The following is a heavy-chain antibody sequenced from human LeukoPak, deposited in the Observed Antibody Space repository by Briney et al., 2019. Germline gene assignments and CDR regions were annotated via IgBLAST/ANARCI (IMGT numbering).Heavy chain of an antibody. D-gene: IGHD2-2*01. J-gene: IGHJ4*02. CDR1: GGTFSSYT. CDR2: IIPILGIA. V-gene: IGHV1-69*04. Sequence: GASVKVSCKASGGTFSSYTISLVRQAPGQGLEWMGRIIPILGIANYAQKFQGRVTITADKSMSTAYMELSSLRSEDTAVYYCARDMGEYCSSTSCRFDYWGQGTLVTVSS. CDR3: ARDMGEYCSSTSCRFDY.